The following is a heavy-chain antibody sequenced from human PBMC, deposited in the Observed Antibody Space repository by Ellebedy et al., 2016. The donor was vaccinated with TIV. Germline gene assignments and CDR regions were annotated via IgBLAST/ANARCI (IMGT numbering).Heavy chain of an antibody. Sequence: GESLKISCAASGFTFSDYYMSWIRQAPGKGLELVSYISSSGSTIYYADSVKGRFTISRDNAKNSLYLQMNSLRAEDTAVYYCARDRPRAVVVAATGIGGWFDPWGQGTLVTVSS. J-gene: IGHJ5*02. V-gene: IGHV3-11*01. CDR1: GFTFSDYY. D-gene: IGHD2-15*01. CDR2: ISSSGSTI. CDR3: ARDRPRAVVVAATGIGGWFDP.